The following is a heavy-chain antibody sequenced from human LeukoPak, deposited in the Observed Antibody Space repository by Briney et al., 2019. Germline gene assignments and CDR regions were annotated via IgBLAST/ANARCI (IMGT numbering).Heavy chain of an antibody. CDR2: IISGSSYI. D-gene: IGHD1-26*01. V-gene: IGHV3-21*06. Sequence: IISGSSYIFYADAVKGRFTISRDNAKNSLFLQMDSLRAYDTAVYFCARDYYSYLCGYFGLWGRGTLVTVSS. CDR3: ARDYYSYLCGYFGL. J-gene: IGHJ2*01.